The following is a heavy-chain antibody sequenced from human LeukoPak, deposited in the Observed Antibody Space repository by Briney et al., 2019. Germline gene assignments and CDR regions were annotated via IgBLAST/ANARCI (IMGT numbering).Heavy chain of an antibody. D-gene: IGHD3-10*01. Sequence: TSGAQSLTCTVSKDSISSYHWSGVRQPPGKGREWRGYILTSGTTNYNPSLKSRLTFSVATSKTRFTLKLRSVTAADTAVYYCARPRVSGRYLSYFDYWGQGTLVTVSS. V-gene: IGHV4-4*08. CDR2: ILTSGTT. J-gene: IGHJ4*02. CDR1: KDSISSYH. CDR3: ARPRVSGRYLSYFDY.